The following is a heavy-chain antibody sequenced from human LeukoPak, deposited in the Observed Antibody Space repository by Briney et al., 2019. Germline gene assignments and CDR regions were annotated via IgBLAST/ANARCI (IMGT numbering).Heavy chain of an antibody. J-gene: IGHJ6*03. CDR1: GGSISSYY. CDR2: IYYSGST. V-gene: IGHV4-59*01. CDR3: ARDRGSYGYYYMDV. D-gene: IGHD1-26*01. Sequence: PSETLSLTCTVSGGSISSYYWSWIRQPPGKGLEWIGYIYYSGSTNYNPSLKSRVTISVDTSKNQFSLKLSSVTAADTAVYYCARDRGSYGYYYMDVWGKGTTVTVSS.